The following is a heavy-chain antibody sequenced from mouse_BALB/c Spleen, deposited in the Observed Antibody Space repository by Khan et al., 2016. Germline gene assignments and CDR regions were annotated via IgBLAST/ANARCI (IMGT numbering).Heavy chain of an antibody. Sequence: QVQLQQSGAELVRPGSSVKISCKASGFAFSSYWMNWVKQRPGQGLEWIGQLYPGDGDTNYNATFKGKATPTADKSSSTAYLPLSSLTSEDTAVYVCARGTAFANWGQGTLVTVSA. D-gene: IGHD2-14*01. CDR2: LYPGDGDT. J-gene: IGHJ3*01. CDR3: ARGTAFAN. V-gene: IGHV1-80*01. CDR1: GFAFSSYW.